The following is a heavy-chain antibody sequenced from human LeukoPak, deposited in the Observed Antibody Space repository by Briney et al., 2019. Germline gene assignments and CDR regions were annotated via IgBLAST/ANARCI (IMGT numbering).Heavy chain of an antibody. CDR1: GYSFTSYW. D-gene: IGHD3-3*01. CDR3: ARATARITIFGVVEVPNWFDP. J-gene: IGHJ5*02. V-gene: IGHV5-51*01. Sequence: GESLKISCKGSGYSFTSYWIGWVRQMPGKGLEWMGIIYPGDSDTRYSPSFQGQVTISADKSISTAYLQWSSLKASDTAMYYCARATARITIFGVVEVPNWFDPWGQGTLVTVSS. CDR2: IYPGDSDT.